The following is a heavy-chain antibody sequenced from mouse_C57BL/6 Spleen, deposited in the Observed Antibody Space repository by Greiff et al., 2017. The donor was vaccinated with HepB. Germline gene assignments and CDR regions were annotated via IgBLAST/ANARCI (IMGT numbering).Heavy chain of an antibody. CDR1: GFNIKDYY. J-gene: IGHJ4*01. Sequence: EVQLQQSGAELVKPGASVKLSCTASGFNIKDYYMHWVQPRTEQGLEWIGRIDPEDGETKYAPKFQVKATITADTSSNTAYLQLSSLTSEDTAVYYCARLDYDVAMDYWGQGTSVTVSS. D-gene: IGHD2-4*01. CDR2: IDPEDGET. CDR3: ARLDYDVAMDY. V-gene: IGHV14-2*01.